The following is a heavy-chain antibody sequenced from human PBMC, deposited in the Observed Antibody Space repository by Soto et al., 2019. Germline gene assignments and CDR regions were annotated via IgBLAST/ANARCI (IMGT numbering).Heavy chain of an antibody. V-gene: IGHV1-18*01. J-gene: IGHJ4*02. Sequence: ASVKVSCKASGYTFTSYGISWVGQAPGQGLEWMGWISADNGNTNYAQKLQGRVTMTTEKSTSTAYMELRSLRSDDTAVYYCARAPRLGRRRNASHFDYWGQGTLVTVSS. D-gene: IGHD1-1*01. CDR3: ARAPRLGRRRNASHFDY. CDR2: ISADNGNT. CDR1: GYTFTSYG.